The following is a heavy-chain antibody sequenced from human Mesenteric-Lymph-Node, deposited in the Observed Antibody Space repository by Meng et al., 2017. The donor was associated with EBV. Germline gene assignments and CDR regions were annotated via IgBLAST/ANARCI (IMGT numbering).Heavy chain of an antibody. J-gene: IGHJ4*02. CDR2: TYYSGSP. V-gene: IGHV4-39*07. CDR3: ARGHLGYYDSSGYLDS. D-gene: IGHD3-22*01. CDR1: GGSIKSSSSY. Sequence: QLELKESGPGLVKPSVTLSLTCTVSGGSIKSSSSYWGWIRQPTGKGLEWIGSTYYSGSPSFNPSLKSRVTISVDTSKNQISLKLTSVTAADTAVYYCARGHLGYYDSSGYLDSWGQGTLVTVS.